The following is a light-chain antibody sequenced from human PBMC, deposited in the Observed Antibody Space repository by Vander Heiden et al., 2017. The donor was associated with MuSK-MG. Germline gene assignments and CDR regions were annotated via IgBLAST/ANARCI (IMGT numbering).Light chain of an antibody. J-gene: IGLJ2*01. V-gene: IGLV2-14*01. CDR1: SSDVGGYNY. CDR3: SSYTSSSTLEV. CDR2: EVS. Sequence: QSALTQPASVSGSPGQSNTIPCTGTSSDVGGYNYVSWYQQHPGKATKLMIYEVSNRPSGVSNRFSGSKSGNTASLTISGLQAEDEADYYCSSYTSSSTLEVFGGGTKLTVL.